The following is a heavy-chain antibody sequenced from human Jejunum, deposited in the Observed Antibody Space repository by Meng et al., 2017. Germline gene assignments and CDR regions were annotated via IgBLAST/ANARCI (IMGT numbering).Heavy chain of an antibody. Sequence: QSSGPGLVKPSQTLSLTCTASGGSLRTGAYYWSWIRQHPVKGLEWIGYIYYTGSTFYNPSLKSRVSISLETSKNQFSLKVTSVTAADTAFYYCARLGITETIGGFDPWGQGILVTVSS. CDR3: ARLGITETIGGFDP. D-gene: IGHD1-7*01. V-gene: IGHV4-31*02. CDR1: GGSLRTGAYY. CDR2: IYYTGST. J-gene: IGHJ5*02.